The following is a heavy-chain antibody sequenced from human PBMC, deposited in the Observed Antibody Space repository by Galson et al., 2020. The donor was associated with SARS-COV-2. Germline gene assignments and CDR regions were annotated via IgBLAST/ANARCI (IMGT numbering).Heavy chain of an antibody. CDR3: ARDGRTGYDFWSGYSTPGSFDY. D-gene: IGHD3-3*01. CDR1: GYTFTSYG. Sequence: ASVKVSCKASGYTFTSYGISWVRQAPGQGLEWMGWLSAYNGNTNYAQKPQGRVTMTTDTSTSTAYMELRSLRSDDTAVYYCARDGRTGYDFWSGYSTPGSFDYWGQGTLVTVSS. J-gene: IGHJ4*02. V-gene: IGHV1-18*04. CDR2: LSAYNGNT.